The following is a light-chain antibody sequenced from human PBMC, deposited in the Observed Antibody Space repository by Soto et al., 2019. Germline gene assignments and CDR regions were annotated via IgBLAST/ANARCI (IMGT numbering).Light chain of an antibody. Sequence: QSALTQPASVSGSPGQSITISCTGTSSVIGGYNYVSWYQQHPGKAPNLLIYDVSNRPSGISNRFSGSKSGNTASLTISGLRAEDEADYYCSLYSSSSTLYVFGTGTKVTVL. CDR3: SLYSSSSTLYV. CDR1: SSVIGGYNY. J-gene: IGLJ1*01. V-gene: IGLV2-14*03. CDR2: DVS.